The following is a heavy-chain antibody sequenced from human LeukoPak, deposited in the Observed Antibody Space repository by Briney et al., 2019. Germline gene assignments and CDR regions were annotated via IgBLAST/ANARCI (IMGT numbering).Heavy chain of an antibody. V-gene: IGHV3-33*01. CDR2: IWHDGDNK. Sequence: GRSLRLSCAASGFTFNNYGMHWVRQAPGKGREWVAVIWHDGDNKYYVDSVKGRFTISRDNSKNTLYLQMNSLRVEDTAVYYCARDSGSTMSFDYWGQGILVTVSS. J-gene: IGHJ4*02. D-gene: IGHD1-7*01. CDR3: ARDSGSTMSFDY. CDR1: GFTFNNYG.